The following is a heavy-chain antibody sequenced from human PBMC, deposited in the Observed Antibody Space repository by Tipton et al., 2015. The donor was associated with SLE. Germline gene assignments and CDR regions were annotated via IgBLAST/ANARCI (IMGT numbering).Heavy chain of an antibody. V-gene: IGHV3-33*06. CDR2: IWYDGGNK. CDR1: GFSFSTYG. D-gene: IGHD1-14*01. Sequence: QVQLVQSGGGVLQPGTSLRLSCTASGFSFSTYGMHWVRQAPGKGLEWVALIWYDGGNKYYADSVKGRCTISRDNSNNTLYLHLSSLRAEDTGVYYCAKDLRARTYYYMDVWGKGTTVTVAS. CDR3: AKDLRARTYYYMDV. J-gene: IGHJ6*03.